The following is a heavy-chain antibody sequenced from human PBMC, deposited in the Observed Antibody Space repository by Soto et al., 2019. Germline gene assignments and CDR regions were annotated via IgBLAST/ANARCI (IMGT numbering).Heavy chain of an antibody. CDR2: ISAYNGNT. CDR3: ARTSLEWLLSWYNWLDP. CDR1: GYTFTRYG. J-gene: IGHJ5*02. V-gene: IGHV1-18*01. D-gene: IGHD3-3*01. Sequence: PGKLSCKSSGYTFTRYGSSWGGQAPGQGLEWMGWISAYNGNTNYAQKLQGRVTMTTDTSTSTAYMELRSLRSDDTAVYYCARTSLEWLLSWYNWLDPWGQGTLVTVSS.